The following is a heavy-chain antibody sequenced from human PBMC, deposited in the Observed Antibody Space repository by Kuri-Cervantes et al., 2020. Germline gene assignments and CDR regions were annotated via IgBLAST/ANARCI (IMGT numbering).Heavy chain of an antibody. CDR3: ASTYYDSSGYSYFDY. CDR2: IYYSGST. D-gene: IGHD3-22*01. J-gene: IGHJ4*02. Sequence: SETLSLTCAVSGGSISSGGYSWSWIRQPPGKGLEWIGYIYYSGSTNYNPSLKSRVTISVDTSKNQFSLKLSSVTAADTAVYYCASTYYDSSGYSYFDYWGQGTLVTVSS. V-gene: IGHV4-61*08. CDR1: GGSISSGGYS.